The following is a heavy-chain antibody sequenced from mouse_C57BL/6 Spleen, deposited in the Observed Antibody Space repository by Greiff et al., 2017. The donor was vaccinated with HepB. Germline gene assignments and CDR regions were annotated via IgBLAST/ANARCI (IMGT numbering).Heavy chain of an antibody. CDR3: ARVSGCYAMDY. Sequence: VQLKESGPGLVKPSQSLSLTCTVTGYSITSGYNWNWIRQFPGNKLEWMGYISYDGNNNYNPSLKNRISITRDTSKNQFFLKLNSVTTEDTATLYCARVSGCYAMDYWGQGTSVTVSS. CDR2: ISYDGNN. D-gene: IGHD1-3*01. V-gene: IGHV3-6*01. J-gene: IGHJ4*01. CDR1: GYSITSGYN.